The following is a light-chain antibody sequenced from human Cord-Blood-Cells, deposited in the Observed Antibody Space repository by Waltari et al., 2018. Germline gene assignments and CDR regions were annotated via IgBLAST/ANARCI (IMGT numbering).Light chain of an antibody. CDR1: SSDVGSYNL. CDR3: CSYAGSSAWV. CDR2: EGS. V-gene: IGLV2-23*01. Sequence: QSALTQPASVSGSPGQSITISCTGTSSDVGSYNLVSWYQQHPGKAPKLMIYEGSKRHSGVSNRFSGSKSGNTASLTISGLQAEDESDYYCCSYAGSSAWVFGGVTKLTVL. J-gene: IGLJ3*02.